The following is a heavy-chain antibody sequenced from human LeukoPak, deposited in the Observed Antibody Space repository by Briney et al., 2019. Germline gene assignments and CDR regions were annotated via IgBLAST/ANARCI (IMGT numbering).Heavy chain of an antibody. Sequence: GGSLRLSCAASGFTFSSYAMSWVRQAPGKGLEWVSAISGSGGSTYHADSVKGRFTISRDNSKNTLYLQMNSLRAEDTAVYYCAKDRLFLNYYDSSGYYYDWFDPWGQGTLVTVSS. CDR3: AKDRLFLNYYDSSGYYYDWFDP. J-gene: IGHJ5*02. V-gene: IGHV3-23*01. CDR1: GFTFSSYA. CDR2: ISGSGGST. D-gene: IGHD3-22*01.